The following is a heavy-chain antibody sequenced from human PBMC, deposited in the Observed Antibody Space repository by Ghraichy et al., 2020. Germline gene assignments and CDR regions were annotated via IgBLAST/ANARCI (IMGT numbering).Heavy chain of an antibody. Sequence: GGSLRLSCAASGLTFSNYAMSWVRQAPGKGLEWVSAISGSGGSTYYADSVKGRFTISRDNSKNTLYLQMNSLRAEDTAVYYCAKFYVGGRPYYFAYWGQGTLVTVSP. D-gene: IGHD2/OR15-2a*01. CDR2: ISGSGGST. CDR3: AKFYVGGRPYYFAY. CDR1: GLTFSNYA. V-gene: IGHV3-23*01. J-gene: IGHJ4*02.